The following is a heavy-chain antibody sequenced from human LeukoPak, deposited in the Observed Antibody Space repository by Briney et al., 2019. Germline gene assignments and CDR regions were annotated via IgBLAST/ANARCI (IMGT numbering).Heavy chain of an antibody. D-gene: IGHD2-21*02. V-gene: IGHV1-8*03. CDR3: ARAPYCGGDCYLDAFDI. CDR1: GYTFTSYD. J-gene: IGHJ3*02. Sequence: ASVKVSCKAPGYTFTSYDINWVRQATGQGLEWMGWMNPNSGNTGYAQKFQGRVTITADESTSTAYMELSSLRSEDTAVYYCARAPYCGGDCYLDAFDIWGQGTMVTVSS. CDR2: MNPNSGNT.